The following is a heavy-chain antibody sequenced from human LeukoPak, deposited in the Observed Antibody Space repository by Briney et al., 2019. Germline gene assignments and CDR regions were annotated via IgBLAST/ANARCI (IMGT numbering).Heavy chain of an antibody. CDR2: TNPDGRST. D-gene: IGHD3-22*01. V-gene: IGHV3-74*01. CDR3: ARVDGSGNSVFDY. CDR1: GFTFNTYG. J-gene: IGHJ4*02. Sequence: LPGGSLRLSCAASGFTFNTYGMHWVRQPPGKGLVWVSRTNPDGRSTNYADSVKGRFTISRDNAKNTLYLQMNSLRAEDTAIYYGARVDGSGNSVFDYWGQGTLVPVSS.